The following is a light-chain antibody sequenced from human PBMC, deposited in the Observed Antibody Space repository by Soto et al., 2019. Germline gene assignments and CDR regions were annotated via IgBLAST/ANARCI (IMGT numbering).Light chain of an antibody. J-gene: IGLJ2*01. CDR2: EGS. CDR1: SSDVGSYNL. V-gene: IGLV2-23*03. CDR3: CSYAGSSTFLVV. Sequence: QSALTQPASVSGSPGQSITISCTGTSSDVGSYNLFSWYQQHPGKAPKLMIYEGSKRPSGVSNRFSGSKSGNTASLTISGLQAEDEADYYCCSYAGSSTFLVVFGGGTKLTVL.